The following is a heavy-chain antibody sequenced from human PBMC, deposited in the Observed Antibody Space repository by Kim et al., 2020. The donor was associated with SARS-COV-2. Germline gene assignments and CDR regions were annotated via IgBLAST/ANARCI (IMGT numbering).Heavy chain of an antibody. CDR2: ISYDGSNK. CDR1: GFTFSSYA. D-gene: IGHD6-19*01. V-gene: IGHV3-30-3*01. J-gene: IGHJ6*02. CDR3: ARDLIPYSSGWSGMDV. Sequence: GGSLRLSCAASGFTFSSYAMHWVRQAPGKGLEWVAVISYDGSNKYYADSVKGRFTISRDNSKNTLYLQMNSLRAEDTAVYYCARDLIPYSSGWSGMDVWGQGTTVTVSS.